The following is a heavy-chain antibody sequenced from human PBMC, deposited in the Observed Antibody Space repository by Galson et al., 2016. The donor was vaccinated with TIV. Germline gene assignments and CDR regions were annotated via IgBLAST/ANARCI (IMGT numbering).Heavy chain of an antibody. D-gene: IGHD4-23*01. CDR2: ISGSGSIT. Sequence: SLRLSCAASGFTFDYFAMGWVRQAPGKGLEWVSGISGSGSITYFADSVKGRFSISRDNSKNTLYLQLHSLRVEDTAVYYCAKRKNYGGDAFENWGLGTMATVSS. V-gene: IGHV3-23*01. CDR3: AKRKNYGGDAFEN. J-gene: IGHJ3*02. CDR1: GFTFDYFA.